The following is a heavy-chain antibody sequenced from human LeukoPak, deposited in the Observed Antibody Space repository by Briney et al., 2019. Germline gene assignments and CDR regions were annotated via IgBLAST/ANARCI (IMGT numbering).Heavy chain of an antibody. Sequence: SETLSLTCTVSGGYISSSNYYWVWIRQPPGKGLEWVASIFYSGSTYFNPSLKSRVTISVDTSKNQFSLKLSSVTAADTALYYCARQRWLVHNWFDPWVQGTLVTVSS. CDR2: IFYSGST. J-gene: IGHJ5*02. V-gene: IGHV4-39*01. CDR1: GGYISSSNYY. CDR3: ARQRWLVHNWFDP. D-gene: IGHD6-19*01.